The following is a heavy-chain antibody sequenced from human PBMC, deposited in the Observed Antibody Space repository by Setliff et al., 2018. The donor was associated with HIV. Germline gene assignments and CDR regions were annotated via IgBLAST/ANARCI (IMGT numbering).Heavy chain of an antibody. CDR3: AKELAASGLGYFDS. D-gene: IGHD3-22*01. CDR2: ISGTAYNK. Sequence: GGSLRLSCAASGFTFSSYAMTWVRQAPGKGLEWASSISGTAYNKYYADSVKGRSTISRDNSKNTLYLQMNSLRAEDTAEYYCAKELAASGLGYFDSWGRGILVTVSS. CDR1: GFTFSSYA. V-gene: IGHV3-23*01. J-gene: IGHJ4*02.